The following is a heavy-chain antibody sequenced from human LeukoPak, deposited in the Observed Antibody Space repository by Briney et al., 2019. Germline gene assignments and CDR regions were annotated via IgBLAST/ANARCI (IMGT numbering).Heavy chain of an antibody. V-gene: IGHV4-61*08. CDR2: IYYSGST. D-gene: IGHD3-3*01. Sequence: PSETLSLTCTVSGGSISSGDYYWSWIRQPPGKGLEWIGYIYYSGSTNYNPSLKSRVTISVDTSKNQFSLKLSSVTAADTAVYYCARDPPYDFWSGYPVWGKGTTVTVSS. J-gene: IGHJ6*04. CDR1: GGSISSGDYY. CDR3: ARDPPYDFWSGYPV.